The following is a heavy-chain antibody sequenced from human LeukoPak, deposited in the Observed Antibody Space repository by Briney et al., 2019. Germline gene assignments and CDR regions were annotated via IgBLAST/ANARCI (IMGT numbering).Heavy chain of an antibody. CDR3: ARQVGRLKGYAFDI. D-gene: IGHD1-26*01. CDR1: GGSISSYY. CDR2: IYYSGST. J-gene: IGHJ3*02. V-gene: IGHV4-59*08. Sequence: PSETLSLTCTVSGGSISSYYWSWIRQPPGKGLEWIGYIYYSGSTNYNPSLKSRVTISVDTSKNQFSLKLSSVTAADTAVYYCARQVGRLKGYAFDIWGQGTMVTVSS.